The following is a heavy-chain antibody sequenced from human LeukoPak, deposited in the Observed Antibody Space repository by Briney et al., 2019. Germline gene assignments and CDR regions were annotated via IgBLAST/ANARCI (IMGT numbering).Heavy chain of an antibody. J-gene: IGHJ4*02. CDR2: IKQDESEK. Sequence: GGSLRLSCEASGFTLSSYWMSWVRQAPGKGLEWVANIKQDESEKFYVDSVKGRFTISRDNAKDSLYLQMNSLRAEDTAVYYCARQQHSGSYGYFDYWGQGNLVTVSS. V-gene: IGHV3-7*01. CDR1: GFTLSSYW. CDR3: ARQQHSGSYGYFDY. D-gene: IGHD1-26*01.